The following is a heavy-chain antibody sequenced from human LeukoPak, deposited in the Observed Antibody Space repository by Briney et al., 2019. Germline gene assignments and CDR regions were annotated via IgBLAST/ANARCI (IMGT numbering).Heavy chain of an antibody. V-gene: IGHV1-69*04. CDR3: AAHPGIAVDYYYYYYMDV. CDR1: GGTFSSYA. Sequence: ASVKVSCKASGGTFSSYAISWVRQAPGQGLEWMGRIIPILGTATYAQKFQGRVTITADKSTSTAYMELSSLRSEDTAVYYCAAHPGIAVDYYYYYYMDVWGKGTTVTVSS. CDR2: IIPILGTA. D-gene: IGHD6-19*01. J-gene: IGHJ6*03.